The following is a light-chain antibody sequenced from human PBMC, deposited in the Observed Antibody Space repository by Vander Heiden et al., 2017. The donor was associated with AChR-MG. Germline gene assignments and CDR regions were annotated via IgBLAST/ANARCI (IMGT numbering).Light chain of an antibody. Sequence: SYVLTQPPSVSVAPGGTATISCRGNKIESKSVHSSQNKPGQAPVLVISYNRDRPSGIPERFSGSNCGNTAALTISRVEAGDEADYYCQVWDYSSDHVVFGGGTTLTVL. J-gene: IGLJ3*02. CDR1: KIESKS. CDR2: YNR. CDR3: QVWDYSSDHVV. V-gene: IGLV3-21*04.